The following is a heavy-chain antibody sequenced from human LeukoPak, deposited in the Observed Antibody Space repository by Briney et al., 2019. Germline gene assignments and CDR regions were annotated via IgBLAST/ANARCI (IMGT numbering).Heavy chain of an antibody. J-gene: IGHJ3*01. D-gene: IGHD4-17*01. CDR3: ARTYGDYDDAFDV. V-gene: IGHV4-39*01. CDR2: IYYSGST. CDR1: GGSINSSTYY. Sequence: PSETLSLTCTVSGGSINSSTYYWGWIRQPPGKGLEWIGSIYYSGSTYNNPSLKSRVTIFVDTSKNQFSLKLSSVTATDTAVYYCARTYGDYDDAFDVWGQGPMVTVSS.